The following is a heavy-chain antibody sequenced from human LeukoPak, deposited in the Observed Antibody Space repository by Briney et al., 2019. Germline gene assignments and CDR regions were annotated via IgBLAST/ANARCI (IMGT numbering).Heavy chain of an antibody. CDR2: ISGSGGST. J-gene: IGHJ4*02. Sequence: GGSLRLSCAASGFTFSSYAMSWVRQAPGKGLEWVSAISGSGGSTYYADSVKGRFTISRDNSKNTLYLQMNSLRAEDTAVYYCARCRRGYSYGYGPGDYWGQGTLVTVSS. V-gene: IGHV3-23*01. CDR1: GFTFSSYA. CDR3: ARCRRGYSYGYGPGDY. D-gene: IGHD5-18*01.